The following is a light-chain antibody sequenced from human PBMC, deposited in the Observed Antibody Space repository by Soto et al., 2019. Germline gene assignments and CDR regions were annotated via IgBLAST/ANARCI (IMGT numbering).Light chain of an antibody. CDR3: QQYRSSPWT. CDR1: QSVSSY. J-gene: IGKJ1*01. CDR2: TTS. V-gene: IGKV3-20*01. Sequence: DIVLTQSPGTLSLSPGERATLSCRASQSVSSYLAWYQQKPGQAPRLLIYTTSNRATDIPDRFSGSGSGTDFTLTISRLEPEDFALYYCQQYRSSPWTFGQGTKVEIK.